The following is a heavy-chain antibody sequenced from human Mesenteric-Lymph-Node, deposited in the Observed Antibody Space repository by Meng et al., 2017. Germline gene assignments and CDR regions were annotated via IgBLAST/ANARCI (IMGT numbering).Heavy chain of an antibody. Sequence: KPAQTLSPTCPLPGDSVFSNSAAWNWIRQSPSRGLEWLGRTYYRSKWYNDYAVSVKSRITINPDTSKNQFSLQLNSVTPEDTAVYYCARVAVGISSFDYWGQGTLVTVSS. CDR1: GDSVFSNSAA. CDR3: ARVAVGISSFDY. CDR2: TYYRSKWYN. V-gene: IGHV6-1*01. D-gene: IGHD1-26*01. J-gene: IGHJ4*02.